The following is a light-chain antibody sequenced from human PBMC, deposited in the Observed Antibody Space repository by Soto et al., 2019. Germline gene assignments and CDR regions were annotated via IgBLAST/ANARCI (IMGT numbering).Light chain of an antibody. J-gene: IGLJ1*01. CDR3: SSYSGAITRCV. CDR2: EVS. V-gene: IGLV2-14*01. Sequence: QSALAQPASVSGSPGQSITISCTGTSNDVGGYNYVSWHQHHPGKAPKLMIYEVSNRPSGVSNRFSGSKSGNTASLTISGLQAEDEADYYCSSYSGAITRCVFGTGTKVTVL. CDR1: SNDVGGYNY.